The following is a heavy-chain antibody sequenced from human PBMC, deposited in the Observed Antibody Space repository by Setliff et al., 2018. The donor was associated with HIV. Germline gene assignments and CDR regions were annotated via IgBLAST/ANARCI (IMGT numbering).Heavy chain of an antibody. D-gene: IGHD2-21*02. J-gene: IGHJ4*02. Sequence: GSLRLSCAASGFTVYSYYMSWVRQAPGKGLEWVGNVDYTGSTYYNPSLKSRVTISLDTSKNQFSLKLSSVTAADTAVYYCGRLSETAMASFDSWGQGILVTVSS. CDR1: GFTVYSYY. V-gene: IGHV4-59*08. CDR3: GRLSETAMASFDS. CDR2: VDYTGST.